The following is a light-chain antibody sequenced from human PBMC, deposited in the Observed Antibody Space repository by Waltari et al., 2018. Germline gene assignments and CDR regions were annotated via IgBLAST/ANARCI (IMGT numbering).Light chain of an antibody. CDR1: SRDIGPYDY. Sequence: QSALTQPASVSGSPGQSITISCTGTSRDIGPYDYVAWYQQHPGKAPKLIIYDVSGRPSGISDRFSGSKSGNTASLTISGLQADDEAFYYCSSYETSNIVVFGGGTKLTVL. V-gene: IGLV2-14*03. CDR3: SSYETSNIVV. J-gene: IGLJ2*01. CDR2: DVS.